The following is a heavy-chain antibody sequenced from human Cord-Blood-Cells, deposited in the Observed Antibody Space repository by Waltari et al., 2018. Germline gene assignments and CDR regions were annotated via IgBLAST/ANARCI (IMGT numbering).Heavy chain of an antibody. Sequence: QVQLVQSGAEVKKPGASVKVSCKASGYTFTGYYMHWVRQAPGQGLEWKGRINPNSGGTNYAQKFQGRVTMTRDTSISTAYMELSRLRSDDTVVYYCARVRRYCSSTSCSDAFDIWGQGTMVTVSS. CDR3: ARVRRYCSSTSCSDAFDI. D-gene: IGHD2-2*01. CDR2: INPNSGGT. CDR1: GYTFTGYY. J-gene: IGHJ3*02. V-gene: IGHV1-2*05.